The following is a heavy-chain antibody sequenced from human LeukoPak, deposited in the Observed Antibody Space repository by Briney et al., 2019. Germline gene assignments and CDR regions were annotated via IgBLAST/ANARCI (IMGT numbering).Heavy chain of an antibody. CDR3: SRGRMGTKSFDY. V-gene: IGHV3-66*02. CDR2: ISSGGST. Sequence: GGSLRLSCAASGFTVRSNYMSWVRQAPGKGLEWVSVISSGGSTYCADSVKGRFTISRDSSKNTLYLQMKSLRAEDTALYYCSRGRMGTKSFDYWGQGTLVTVSS. J-gene: IGHJ4*02. D-gene: IGHD5-24*01. CDR1: GFTVRSNY.